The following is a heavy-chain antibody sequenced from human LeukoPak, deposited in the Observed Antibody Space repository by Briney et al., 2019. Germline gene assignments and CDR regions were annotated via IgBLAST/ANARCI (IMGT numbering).Heavy chain of an antibody. Sequence: SETLSLTCTVSGGSISSYYWSWIRQPPGKGLEWIGYIYYSGSTNYNPSLKSRVTISVDTSKNQFSLKLSSVTAADTAVYYCARHPHNFGVVWPHFDYWGQGTLVTVSS. CDR2: IYYSGST. CDR1: GGSISSYY. V-gene: IGHV4-59*08. CDR3: ARHPHNFGVVWPHFDY. D-gene: IGHD3-3*01. J-gene: IGHJ4*02.